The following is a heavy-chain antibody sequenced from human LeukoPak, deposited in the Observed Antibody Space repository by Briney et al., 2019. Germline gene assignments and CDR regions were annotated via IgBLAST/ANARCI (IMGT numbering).Heavy chain of an antibody. J-gene: IGHJ4*02. CDR2: ISWNSGSI. D-gene: IGHD3-10*01. V-gene: IGHV3-9*01. CDR3: TKDGSGSYPTHLDY. CDR1: GFTFDDYA. Sequence: PGGSLRLSCAASGFTFDDYAMHWVRQAPGKGLEWVSGISWNSGSIGYADSVKGRFTIPRDNAKNSLYLQMNSLRAEDTALYYCTKDGSGSYPTHLDYWGQGTLVTVSS.